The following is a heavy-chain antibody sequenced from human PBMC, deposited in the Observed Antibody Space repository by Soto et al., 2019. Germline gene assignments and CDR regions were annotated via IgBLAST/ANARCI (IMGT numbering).Heavy chain of an antibody. J-gene: IGHJ6*02. CDR1: GFTFSSYD. V-gene: IGHV3-13*01. D-gene: IGHD6-19*01. Sequence: PGGSLRLSCAASGFTFSSYDMHWVRQATGKGLEWVSAIGTAGDTYYPGSVKGRFTISRENAKNSLYLQMNSLRAGDTAVYYCARGPPGIPVAGTAYYYGMDVWGQGTTVTVSS. CDR2: IGTAGDT. CDR3: ARGPPGIPVAGTAYYYGMDV.